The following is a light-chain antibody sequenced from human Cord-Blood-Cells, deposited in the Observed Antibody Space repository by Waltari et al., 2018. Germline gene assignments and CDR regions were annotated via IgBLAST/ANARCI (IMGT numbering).Light chain of an antibody. Sequence: DIVMTQSPDSLAVSLGDRATINCKSSQSVLSSSNNKNYLAWYQHKPGQPPKLLICWASTRESGVPDLFSGSGSGTDFTLTISSLQAEDVAVYYCQQYYSTPYTFGQGTKLEIK. CDR1: QSVLSSSNNKNY. J-gene: IGKJ2*01. CDR3: QQYYSTPYT. CDR2: WAS. V-gene: IGKV4-1*01.